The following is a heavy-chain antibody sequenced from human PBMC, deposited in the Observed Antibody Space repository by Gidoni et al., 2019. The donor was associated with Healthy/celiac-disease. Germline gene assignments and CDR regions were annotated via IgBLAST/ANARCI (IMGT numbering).Heavy chain of an antibody. D-gene: IGHD4-17*01. CDR3: AKGGDYGGRTYFQH. J-gene: IGHJ1*01. CDR2: ISYDGSNK. Sequence: QVQLVESGGGVVQPGRSLRRSCAASGFTFSSYGMHWVSQAPGKGLEWVAVISYDGSNKYYADSVKGRFTISRDNSKNTLYLQMNSLRAEDTAVYYCAKGGDYGGRTYFQHWGQGTLVTVSS. CDR1: GFTFSSYG. V-gene: IGHV3-30*18.